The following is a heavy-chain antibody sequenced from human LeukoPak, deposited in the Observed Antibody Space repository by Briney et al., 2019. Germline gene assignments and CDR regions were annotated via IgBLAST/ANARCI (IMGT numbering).Heavy chain of an antibody. CDR2: IYFSGST. V-gene: IGHV4-39*01. J-gene: IGHJ6*02. Sequence: SETLSLTCTVSGGSISSSSYYWGWIRQPPGKGLEWIGSIYFSGSTYYNPSLKSRVTISVDTSKNQFSLKLSSVTAADTAVYYCVNLDVWGQGTTVTVSS. CDR1: GGSISSSSYY. CDR3: VNLDV.